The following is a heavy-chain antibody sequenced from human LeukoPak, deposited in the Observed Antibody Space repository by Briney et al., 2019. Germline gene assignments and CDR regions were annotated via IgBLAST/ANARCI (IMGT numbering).Heavy chain of an antibody. D-gene: IGHD4-17*01. V-gene: IGHV4-59*01. J-gene: IGHJ5*02. CDR1: GASIRSYY. CDR3: ARIGWTTTVFGDFDGPADWFDP. CDR2: IYYSGNT. Sequence: PSETLSLTCTVSGASIRSYYWSWIRQPPGKGPEWIGYIYYSGNTNYNPSLKSRVTISVDTSKNQISLRLTFVTAADTAVYYCARIGWTTTVFGDFDGPADWFDPWGQGTLVTVSS.